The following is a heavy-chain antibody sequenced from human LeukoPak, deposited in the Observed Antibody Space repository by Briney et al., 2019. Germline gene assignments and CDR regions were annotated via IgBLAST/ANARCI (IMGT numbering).Heavy chain of an antibody. Sequence: ASVKVSCKASGYTFTSYYMHWVRQAPGQGLEWMGIINPSGGSTSYAQKFQGRVTMTRDTSTSTVYMELSSLRSEDTAVYYCARGHCSGGSCYSDFDYWGQGTLVTVSS. CDR1: GYTFTSYY. J-gene: IGHJ4*02. CDR3: ARGHCSGGSCYSDFDY. V-gene: IGHV1-46*01. CDR2: INPSGGST. D-gene: IGHD2-15*01.